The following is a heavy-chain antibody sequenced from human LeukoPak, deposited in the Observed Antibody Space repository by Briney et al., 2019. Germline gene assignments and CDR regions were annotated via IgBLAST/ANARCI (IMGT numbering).Heavy chain of an antibody. CDR1: GYTVIGYY. D-gene: IGHD2-21*01. V-gene: IGHV1-2*02. CDR3: ARAIAAAQFDY. Sequence: ASVKVSCKASGYTVIGYYINWVRQAPGQGLEWVGWINPNSGGTSYAQKFQGRVTMTRDTSISTAYMELSGLRSDDTAVYYCARAIAAAQFDYWGQGTLATVSS. CDR2: INPNSGGT. J-gene: IGHJ4*02.